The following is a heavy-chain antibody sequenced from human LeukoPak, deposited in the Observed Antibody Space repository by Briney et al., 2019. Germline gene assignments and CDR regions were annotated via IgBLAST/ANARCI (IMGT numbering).Heavy chain of an antibody. J-gene: IGHJ4*02. CDR2: ISGSGGST. CDR1: GFTFSSYA. CDR3: AKDLPTRIVGGYFDY. V-gene: IGHV3-23*01. D-gene: IGHD3-22*01. Sequence: PGGSPRLSCAASGFTFSSYAMSWVRQAPGKGLEWVSAISGSGGSTYYADSVKGRFTISRDNSKNTLYLQMNSLRAEDTAIYYCAKDLPTRIVGGYFDYWGQGTLVTVSS.